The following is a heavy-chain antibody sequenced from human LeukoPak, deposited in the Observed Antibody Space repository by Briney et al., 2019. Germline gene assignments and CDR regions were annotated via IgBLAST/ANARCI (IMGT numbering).Heavy chain of an antibody. CDR2: MNPNSGNT. CDR1: GYTFTSYD. V-gene: IGHV1-8*03. Sequence: ASVKVSCKASGYTFTSYDINWVRQATGQGLEWMGWMNPNSGNTGYAQKFQGRVTITRNTSISTAYMELSSLRSEDTAVYYCARDRGYCSSTSCLYSDYWGQGTLVTVSS. D-gene: IGHD2-2*01. CDR3: ARDRGYCSSTSCLYSDY. J-gene: IGHJ4*02.